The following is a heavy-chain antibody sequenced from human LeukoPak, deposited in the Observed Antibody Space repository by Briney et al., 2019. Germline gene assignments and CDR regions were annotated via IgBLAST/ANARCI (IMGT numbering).Heavy chain of an antibody. V-gene: IGHV3-21*01. J-gene: IGHJ4*02. D-gene: IGHD1-26*01. Sequence: GGSLRLSCAASGFTFNSYSMNWVRQAPGKGLEWVSSISSSSLSYIYYADSVKGRFTIFRDNAKNSLYLQMNSLRAEDTAVYYCAREGGSFGFDYWGQGTLVTVSS. CDR2: ISSSSLSYI. CDR1: GFTFNSYS. CDR3: AREGGSFGFDY.